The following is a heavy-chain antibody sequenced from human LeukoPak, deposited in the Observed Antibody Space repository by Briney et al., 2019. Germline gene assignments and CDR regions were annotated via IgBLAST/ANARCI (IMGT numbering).Heavy chain of an antibody. V-gene: IGHV3-20*04. CDR3: ARVASNYDFDC. CDR1: GFTFSTYG. CDR2: INWNGGNT. Sequence: GGTLRLSCVASGFTFSTYGMSWVRQAPGKGLEWVSGINWNGGNTGYADSVKGRFTISRDNAKNSLYLQMNSLRAEDTALYYCARVASNYDFDCWGQGTLVTVSS. D-gene: IGHD4-11*01. J-gene: IGHJ4*02.